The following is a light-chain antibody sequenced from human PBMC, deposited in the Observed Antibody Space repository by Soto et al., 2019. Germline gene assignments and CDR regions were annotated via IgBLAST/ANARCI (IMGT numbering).Light chain of an antibody. Sequence: DIQFTQSPSFLSASVGDRVTITCRASQGISSYLAWYQQKPGKAPKLLIYAASTLQSGVPSRFSGSGSGTEFTLTISSLQPEDFATYYCQQLNSYPPWTFGQGTKVDIK. CDR1: QGISSY. J-gene: IGKJ1*01. CDR3: QQLNSYPPWT. CDR2: AAS. V-gene: IGKV1-9*01.